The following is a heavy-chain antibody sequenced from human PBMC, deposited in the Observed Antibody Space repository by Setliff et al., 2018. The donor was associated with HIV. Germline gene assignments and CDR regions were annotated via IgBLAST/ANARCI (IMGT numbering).Heavy chain of an antibody. CDR2: VYYTGTT. Sequence: LSETLSLTCTVSGGSISSITHYWGWFRQPPGKGLECIGTVYYTGTTYYNSSLESRVTISVDTSRNQFSLKLYSVTAADTAVYYCARIFGFTTASYARGNDYWGRGTLVTVSS. CDR3: ARIFGFTTASYARGNDY. D-gene: IGHD3-16*01. V-gene: IGHV4-39*01. CDR1: GGSISSITHY. J-gene: IGHJ4*02.